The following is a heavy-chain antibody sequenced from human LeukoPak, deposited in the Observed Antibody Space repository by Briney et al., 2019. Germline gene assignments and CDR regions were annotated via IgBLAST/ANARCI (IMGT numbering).Heavy chain of an antibody. J-gene: IGHJ4*02. D-gene: IGHD6-19*01. CDR2: ISWNSGSI. CDR1: GFTFDDYA. Sequence: PGRSLRLSCAASGFTFDDYAMHWVRQDPGKGLEWVSGISWNSGSIGYADSVKGRFTISRDNAKNSLYLQMNSLRAEDTALYYCAKDIRGMGQWLGFDYWGQGTLVTVSS. V-gene: IGHV3-9*01. CDR3: AKDIRGMGQWLGFDY.